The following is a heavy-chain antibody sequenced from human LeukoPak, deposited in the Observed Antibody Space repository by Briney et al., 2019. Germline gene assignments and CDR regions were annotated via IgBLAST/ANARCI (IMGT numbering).Heavy chain of an antibody. CDR2: INPNSGGT. CDR1: GYTFTGYY. D-gene: IGHD6-19*01. Sequence: ASVKVSCKASGYTFTGYYMHWVRQAPGQGLEWMGWINPNSGGTNYAQKFQGWVTMTRDTSISTAYMELSRLRSDDTAVYYCVRDQGFVAGTVYGMDVWGQGATVTVSS. CDR3: VRDQGFVAGTVYGMDV. J-gene: IGHJ6*02. V-gene: IGHV1-2*04.